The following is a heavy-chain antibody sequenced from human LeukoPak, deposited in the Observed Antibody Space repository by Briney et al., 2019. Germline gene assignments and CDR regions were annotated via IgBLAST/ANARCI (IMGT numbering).Heavy chain of an antibody. CDR3: AKDHAFDI. Sequence: GRSLRLSCAASGFTFSSYGMHWVRQAPGKGLEWVAVIWYGGSNKYYADSVKGRFTISRDNSKNTLYLQMNSLRAEDTAVYYCAKDHAFDIWGQGTMVTVSS. V-gene: IGHV3-33*06. J-gene: IGHJ3*02. CDR2: IWYGGSNK. CDR1: GFTFSSYG.